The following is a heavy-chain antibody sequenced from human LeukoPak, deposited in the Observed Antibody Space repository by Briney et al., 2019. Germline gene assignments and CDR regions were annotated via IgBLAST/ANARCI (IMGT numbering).Heavy chain of an antibody. D-gene: IGHD6-13*01. Sequence: GGSLRLSCVASGFPFSSYWMTWVRQAPGKGLEWVSATNGGGDTTYYVDSVKGRFTIFRDNSKNTVSLQMNSLRVDDTAIYYCAKDFSSSWSLYYFDSWGQGTLVTVSS. CDR3: AKDFSSSWSLYYFDS. CDR2: TNGGGDTT. V-gene: IGHV3-23*01. CDR1: GFPFSSYW. J-gene: IGHJ4*02.